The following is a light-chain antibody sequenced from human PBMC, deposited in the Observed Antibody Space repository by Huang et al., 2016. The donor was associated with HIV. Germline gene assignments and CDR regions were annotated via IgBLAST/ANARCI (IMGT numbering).Light chain of an antibody. V-gene: IGKV3-15*01. J-gene: IGKJ2*01. CDR1: ESILRN. Sequence: VMTQSPATLSVPPGERATRSCRASESILRNLAWYQQRPGQPPRLLIYGSSVRLPGIPDRFRGSGSVTEFSLTISSLQSEDFAVYYCQQYNKWPPYTYGQGTKLEIK. CDR3: QQYNKWPPYT. CDR2: GSS.